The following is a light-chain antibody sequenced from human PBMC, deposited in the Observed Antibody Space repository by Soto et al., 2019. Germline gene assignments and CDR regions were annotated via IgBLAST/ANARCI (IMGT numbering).Light chain of an antibody. CDR3: QQYKDWPTT. J-gene: IGKJ1*01. V-gene: IGKV3-15*01. Sequence: EMVMTQSPATLSVSPGERATLSCRASQSVSSNLAWYQQKPGQAPRLLIYSASARATGVPARFSGYGSGTDFTLTISSLQSEDLGVYYCQQYKDWPTTFGQGTKVDIK. CDR1: QSVSSN. CDR2: SAS.